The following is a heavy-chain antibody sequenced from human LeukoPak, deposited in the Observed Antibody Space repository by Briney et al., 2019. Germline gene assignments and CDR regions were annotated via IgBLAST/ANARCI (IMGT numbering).Heavy chain of an antibody. V-gene: IGHV1-18*01. CDR3: ARVQNLGWIAARPAIDY. CDR2: ISAYNGNT. Sequence: ASVKVSCKASGYTFTSYGISWVRRAPGQGLEWMGWISAYNGNTNYAQKLQGRVTMTTDTSTSTAYMELRSLRSDDTAVYYCARVQNLGWIAARPAIDYWGQGTLVTVSS. CDR1: GYTFTSYG. J-gene: IGHJ4*02. D-gene: IGHD6-6*01.